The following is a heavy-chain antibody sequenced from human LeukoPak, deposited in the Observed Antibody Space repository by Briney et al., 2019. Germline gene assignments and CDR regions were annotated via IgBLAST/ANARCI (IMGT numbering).Heavy chain of an antibody. J-gene: IGHJ6*02. CDR1: GFTLSNWR. CDR2: MSFDGSNR. Sequence: GGPVRLSCGASGFTLSNWRMHGPPQAPGRGREGGALMSFDGSNRYYADSVKGRFTIYRDTSKSTLYLQMDSLRAEDTAVYYCARDTAEGGDYFYGMDVWGQGTTVTVSS. V-gene: IGHV3-30*03. D-gene: IGHD1-26*01. CDR3: ARDTAEGGDYFYGMDV.